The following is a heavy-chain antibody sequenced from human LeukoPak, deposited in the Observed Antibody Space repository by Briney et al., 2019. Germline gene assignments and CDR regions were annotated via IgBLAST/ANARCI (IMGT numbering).Heavy chain of an antibody. V-gene: IGHV4-34*01. J-gene: IGHJ4*02. D-gene: IGHD1-26*01. CDR2: INHSGST. CDR3: ARDVGATPGYFDY. CDR1: GGSFSGYY. Sequence: SVTLSLTCAVYGGSFSGYYWSWIRQPPGKGLEWIGEINHSGSTNYNPSLKSRVTISVDTSKNQFSLKLSSVTAADTAVYYCARDVGATPGYFDYWGQGTLVTVSS.